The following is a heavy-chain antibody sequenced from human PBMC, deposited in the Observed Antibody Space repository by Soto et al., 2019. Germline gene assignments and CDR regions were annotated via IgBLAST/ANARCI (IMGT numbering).Heavy chain of an antibody. J-gene: IGHJ4*02. CDR1: GYTFTGSY. D-gene: IGHD2-2*01. CDR2: IDPNSGGT. V-gene: IGHV1-2*04. Sequence: QVQLVQSGAEVKKPGASVKVSCKASGYTFTGSYMHWVRQAPGQGLEWMGWIDPNSGGTNYAQKFQGWVTMTRDTSISTGYMELSRLRADDTAVYYCARTQCSSTRCYVGSWDYWGQGTLVTVSS. CDR3: ARTQCSSTRCYVGSWDY.